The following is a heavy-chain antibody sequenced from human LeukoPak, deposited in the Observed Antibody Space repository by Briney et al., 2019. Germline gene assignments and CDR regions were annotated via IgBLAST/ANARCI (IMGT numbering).Heavy chain of an antibody. J-gene: IGHJ4*02. CDR2: IYTGSSK. Sequence: GGSLRLSCAVSGFSVSSNYMTWVRQAPGKGLEWVSVIYTGSSKFYAASVKGRFTISRDNSKNTLYLQMNSLRGEDTAVYYCARVWFGESMAFDYWGQGTLVTVSS. V-gene: IGHV3-53*01. D-gene: IGHD3-10*01. CDR1: GFSVSSNY. CDR3: ARVWFGESMAFDY.